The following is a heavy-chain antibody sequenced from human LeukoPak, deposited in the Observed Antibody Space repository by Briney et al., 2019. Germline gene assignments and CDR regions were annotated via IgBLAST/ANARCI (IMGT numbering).Heavy chain of an antibody. CDR1: GFTFSSYS. D-gene: IGHD6-19*01. J-gene: IGHJ4*02. CDR2: ISSSSSYI. V-gene: IGHV3-21*01. CDR3: ARPLAVAGTPFDY. Sequence: GSLRLSCAASGFTFSSYSMNWVRQAPGKGLEWVLSISSSSSYIYYADSVKGRFTISRDNAKNSLYLQMNSLRAEDTAVYYCARPLAVAGTPFDYWGQGTLVTVSS.